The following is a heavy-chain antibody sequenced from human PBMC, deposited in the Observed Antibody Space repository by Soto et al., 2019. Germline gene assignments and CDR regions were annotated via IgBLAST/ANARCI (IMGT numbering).Heavy chain of an antibody. V-gene: IGHV3-23*01. CDR2: ISGSGGST. Sequence: PGGSLRLSCAASGVTFSIYAMSWVRQAPGKGLEWVSAISGSGGSTYYADSVKGRFTISRDNSKNTLYLQMNSLRAEDTAVYYCAKDASSSWYYYYGMDVWGQGTTVTVSS. J-gene: IGHJ6*02. CDR3: AKDASSSWYYYYGMDV. CDR1: GVTFSIYA. D-gene: IGHD6-13*01.